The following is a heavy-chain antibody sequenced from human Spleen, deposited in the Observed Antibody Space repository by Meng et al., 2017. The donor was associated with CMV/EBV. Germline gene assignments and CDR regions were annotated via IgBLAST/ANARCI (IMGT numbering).Heavy chain of an antibody. J-gene: IGHJ3*02. CDR2: IHFDGSSK. CDR1: GFTFSSYG. CDR3: ANHKAFDM. Sequence: GESLKISCAVSGFTFSSYGMHWVRQAPGKGLEWVAFIHFDGSSKYYADSVKGRFTISRDNSKNTLYLQMNSLRAEDTAVYYCANHKAFDMWCQGTMVTVSS. V-gene: IGHV3-30*02.